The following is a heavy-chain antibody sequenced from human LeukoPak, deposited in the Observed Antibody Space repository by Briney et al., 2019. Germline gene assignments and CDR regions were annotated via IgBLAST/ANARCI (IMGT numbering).Heavy chain of an antibody. D-gene: IGHD3-10*01. CDR3: ARGSGSYRYMDV. Sequence: SETLSLTCTVSSGSISSSSYYWGWIRQPPGKGLEWIGSIYYSGSTYYNPSLKSRVTISVDTSKNQFSLKLSSVTAADTAVYYCARGSGSYRYMDVWGKGTTVTVSS. CDR1: SGSISSSSYY. V-gene: IGHV4-39*07. J-gene: IGHJ6*03. CDR2: IYYSGST.